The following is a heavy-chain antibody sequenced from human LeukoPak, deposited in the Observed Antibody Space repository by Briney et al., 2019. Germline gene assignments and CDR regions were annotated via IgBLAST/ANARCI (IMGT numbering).Heavy chain of an antibody. CDR3: ARAPEYGGEDDWSRGY. V-gene: IGHV3-21*01. J-gene: IGHJ4*02. CDR1: GFTFSYYN. Sequence: SGGTLRLSCAASGFTFSYYNINWVRQAPGKGLEWVSSISSSSSYIYYSDSVKGRFTISRDNAKNSLYLQMNSLRAEDTAVYYCARAPEYGGEDDWSRGYWGQGTLVTVSS. CDR2: ISSSSSYI. D-gene: IGHD3-16*01.